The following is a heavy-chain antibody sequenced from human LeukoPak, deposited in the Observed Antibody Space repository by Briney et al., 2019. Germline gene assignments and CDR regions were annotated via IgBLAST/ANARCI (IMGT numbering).Heavy chain of an antibody. V-gene: IGHV4-59*12. CDR2: IYYSGYT. Sequence: PSETLSLTCTVSGGSISSYYWSWIRQPPGKGLEWIGYIYYSGYTNYNPSLKSRLTISVDTSKNQFSLKLSSVTAADTAVYYCARDYVLNSYYYYMDVWGKGTTVTVSS. CDR1: GGSISSYY. D-gene: IGHD3-16*01. J-gene: IGHJ6*03. CDR3: ARDYVLNSYYYYMDV.